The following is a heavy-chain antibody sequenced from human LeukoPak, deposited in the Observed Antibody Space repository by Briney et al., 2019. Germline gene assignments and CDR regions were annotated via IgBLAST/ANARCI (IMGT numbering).Heavy chain of an antibody. CDR1: GFTFSSYW. D-gene: IGHD5-18*01. V-gene: IGHV3-7*01. Sequence: GGSLRLSCATSGFTFSSYWMSWVRQAPGKGLEWVAHINQGTSEKYYVDSVKGRFTISRDNAKNSLYLQMNSLRVEDTAVYYCARPGGYTYGFFDYWGQGTLVTVSS. CDR2: INQGTSEK. CDR3: ARPGGYTYGFFDY. J-gene: IGHJ4*02.